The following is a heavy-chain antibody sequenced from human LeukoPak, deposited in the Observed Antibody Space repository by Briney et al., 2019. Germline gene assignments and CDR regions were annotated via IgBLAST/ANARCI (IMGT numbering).Heavy chain of an antibody. V-gene: IGHV4-38-2*01. D-gene: IGHD4-17*01. CDR2: MFHSGDT. CDR3: AKVGAYADYARHDY. J-gene: IGHJ4*02. Sequence: NPSETLSLTCAVSGYSISSGSYWSWIRQPPGKGLEWIGNMFHSGDTYHNPSLKSRVTISADTSKNQFSLKLTSVTAADTAVYYYAKVGAYADYARHDYWGQGTLVTVSS. CDR1: GYSISSGSY.